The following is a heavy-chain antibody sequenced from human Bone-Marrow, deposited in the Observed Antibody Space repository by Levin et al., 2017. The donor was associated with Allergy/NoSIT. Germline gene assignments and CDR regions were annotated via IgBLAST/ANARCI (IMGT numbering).Heavy chain of an antibody. CDR1: GFTFSSYS. CDR2: ISSSSSYI. CDR3: ARDVSPRFPEYYFDY. V-gene: IGHV3-21*01. J-gene: IGHJ4*02. Sequence: SCAASGFTFSSYSMNWVRQAPGKGLEWVSSISSSSSYIYYADSVKGRFTISRDNAKNSLYLQMNSLRAEDTAVYYCARDVSPRFPEYYFDYWGQGTLVTVSS. D-gene: IGHD1-14*01.